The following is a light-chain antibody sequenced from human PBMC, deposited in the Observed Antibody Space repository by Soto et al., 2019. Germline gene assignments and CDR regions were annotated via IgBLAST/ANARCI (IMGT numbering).Light chain of an antibody. CDR2: DVI. CDR1: SSDVGGYDY. CDR3: SSYAISRDVV. Sequence: QSALTQPASVSGSPGQSITISCTGTSSDVGGYDYVSWYQQHPGKAPKLMIYDVINRPSGVSHRFSGSKSGNTASLTISGLQAEYEADYYCSSYAISRDVVFGGGTTLTVL. J-gene: IGLJ2*01. V-gene: IGLV2-14*01.